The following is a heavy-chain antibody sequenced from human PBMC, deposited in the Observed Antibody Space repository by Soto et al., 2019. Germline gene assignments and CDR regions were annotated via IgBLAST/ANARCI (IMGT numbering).Heavy chain of an antibody. CDR1: GFTFSSYA. J-gene: IGHJ4*02. CDR2: ISYDGSNK. CDR3: ARGGHYGRNSEY. Sequence: GGSLRLSCAASGFTFSSYAMHWVRQAPGKGLEWVAVISYDGSNKYYADSVKGRFTISRDNSKNTLYLQMNSLRAEDTAVSYCARGGHYGRNSEYWGQGALVTVSS. V-gene: IGHV3-30-3*01. D-gene: IGHD4-17*01.